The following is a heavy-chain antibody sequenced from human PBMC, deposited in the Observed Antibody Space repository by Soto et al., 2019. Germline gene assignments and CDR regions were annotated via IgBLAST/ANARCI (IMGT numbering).Heavy chain of an antibody. CDR3: ARFRSITMVRGVITRPDYYYYGMDV. J-gene: IGHJ6*04. V-gene: IGHV4-34*01. D-gene: IGHD3-10*01. CDR2: INHSGST. CDR1: GGSFSCYY. Sequence: SETLSLTCAVHGGSFSCYYWSWIRQPPGKGLEWIGEINHSGSTNYNPSLKSRVTISVDTSKNQFSLKLSSVTAADTAVYYCARFRSITMVRGVITRPDYYYYGMDVRGKGTTVTVSS.